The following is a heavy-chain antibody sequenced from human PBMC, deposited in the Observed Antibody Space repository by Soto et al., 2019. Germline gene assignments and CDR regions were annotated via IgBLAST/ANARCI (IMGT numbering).Heavy chain of an antibody. Sequence: QVQLAESGGGVVQPGRSLRLSCAASGFTFSYYAMHWVRQAPGKGLEWVAVISYDGSNKYYADSVKGRFTSARDNSKNTLYLQMNSLSAEDTAVYYCARDLYPVTLYWSFDLWGRGTLVTVSS. CDR2: ISYDGSNK. D-gene: IGHD4-4*01. CDR1: GFTFSYYA. CDR3: ARDLYPVTLYWSFDL. J-gene: IGHJ2*01. V-gene: IGHV3-30-3*01.